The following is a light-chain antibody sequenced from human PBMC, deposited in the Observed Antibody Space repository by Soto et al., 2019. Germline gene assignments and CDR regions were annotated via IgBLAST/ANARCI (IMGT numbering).Light chain of an antibody. J-gene: IGKJ2*01. CDR2: WAS. CDR3: QQYYSSPYT. V-gene: IGKV4-1*01. CDR1: QSVLYSSNNKNY. Sequence: DIVMTQSPDSLTVSLGERATVNCKSNQSVLYSSNNKNYLAWYQQKPGQPPKLLIYWASTRESGVPDRFSGSGSGTDFTLTIRSLQAEDVAVYYCQQYYSSPYTFGQGTKLEIK.